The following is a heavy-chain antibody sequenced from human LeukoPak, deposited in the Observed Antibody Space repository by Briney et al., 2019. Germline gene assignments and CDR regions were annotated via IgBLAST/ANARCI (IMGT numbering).Heavy chain of an antibody. CDR2: IYHSGST. CDR1: GYSISSGYY. CDR3: ARRIARPDNWFDP. J-gene: IGHJ5*02. V-gene: IGHV4-38-2*01. Sequence: SETLSLTCAVSGYSISSGYYWGWIRQPPGKGLEWIGSIYHSGSTYYNPSLKSRVTITVDTSKNQFSLKLSSVTAADTAVYYCARRIARPDNWFDPWGQGTLVTVSS. D-gene: IGHD6-6*01.